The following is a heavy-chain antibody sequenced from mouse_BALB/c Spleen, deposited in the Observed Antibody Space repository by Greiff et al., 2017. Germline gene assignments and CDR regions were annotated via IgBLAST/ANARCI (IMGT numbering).Heavy chain of an antibody. J-gene: IGHJ3*01. V-gene: IGHV1-80*01. CDR1: GYAFSSYW. CDR3: AREYYYGSSYTWFAY. Sequence: QVQLQQSGAELVRPGSSVKISCKASGYAFSSYWMNWVKQRPGQGLEWIGQIYPGDGDTNYNGKFKGKATLTADKSSSTAYMQLSSLTSEDSAVYFCAREYYYGSSYTWFAYWGQGTLVTVSA. D-gene: IGHD1-1*01. CDR2: IYPGDGDT.